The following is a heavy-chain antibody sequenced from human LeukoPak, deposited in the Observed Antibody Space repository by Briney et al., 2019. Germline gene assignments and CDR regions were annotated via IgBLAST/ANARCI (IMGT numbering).Heavy chain of an antibody. Sequence: RASVKVSCKASGYTFTGYYMHWVRQAPGQGLEWMGWINPTSGGTNYAQKFQGRVTMTRDTSISTAYMELSRLRSDDTAVYYCARDPVRSGYYDNDYWGQGTLVTVSS. D-gene: IGHD3-22*01. J-gene: IGHJ4*02. CDR2: INPTSGGT. CDR3: ARDPVRSGYYDNDY. V-gene: IGHV1-2*02. CDR1: GYTFTGYY.